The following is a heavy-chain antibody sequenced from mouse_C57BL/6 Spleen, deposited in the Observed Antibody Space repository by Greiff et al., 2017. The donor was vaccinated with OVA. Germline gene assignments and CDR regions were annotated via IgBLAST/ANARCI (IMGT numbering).Heavy chain of an antibody. CDR2: IDPETGGT. D-gene: IGHD1-1*01. J-gene: IGHJ2*01. V-gene: IGHV1-15*01. Sequence: QVQLKESGAELVRPGASVTLSCKASGYTFTDYEMHWVKQTPVHGLEWIGAIDPETGGTAYNQKFKGKAILTADKSSSTAYMEIRSRTSEDSAVYYCTRSYGSKYYFDYWGQGTTLTVSS. CDR3: TRSYGSKYYFDY. CDR1: GYTFTDYE.